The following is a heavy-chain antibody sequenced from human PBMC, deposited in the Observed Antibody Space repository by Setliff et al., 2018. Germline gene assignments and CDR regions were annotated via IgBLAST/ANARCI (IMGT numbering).Heavy chain of an antibody. CDR1: GDSISSRRNY. J-gene: IGHJ4*02. Sequence: SETLSLTCTVSGDSISSRRNYWGWFRQPAGKELEWIGQIYTSWSTNYNPSLKSRVTISIDKSNNQFSLKMTSMTAADTAVYYCARLPNYVWGSPVDYWGQGTLVTVSS. CDR2: IYTSWST. V-gene: IGHV4-61*09. CDR3: ARLPNYVWGSPVDY. D-gene: IGHD3-16*01.